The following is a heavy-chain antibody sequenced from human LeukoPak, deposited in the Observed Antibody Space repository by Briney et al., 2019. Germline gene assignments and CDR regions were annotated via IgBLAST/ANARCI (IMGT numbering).Heavy chain of an antibody. Sequence: SEPLSLTCPVSGVSISSSSYSWGWIRQPPGKGLEWIGSIYYSGNTYYNPSLKSLVTISVDTSKNQFCLKLSSVTPADTAVYYCATSHGSGSYSWFDPWGQGTLVTVSS. J-gene: IGHJ5*02. CDR2: IYYSGNT. D-gene: IGHD3-10*01. V-gene: IGHV4-39*01. CDR3: ATSHGSGSYSWFDP. CDR1: GVSISSSSYS.